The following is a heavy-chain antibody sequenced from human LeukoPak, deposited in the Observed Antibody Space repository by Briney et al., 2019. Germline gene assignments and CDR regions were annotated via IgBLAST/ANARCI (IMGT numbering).Heavy chain of an antibody. Sequence: SQTLSLTCSVSGDSIRNYYWSWIRQSAGKGLHWIGRFYINGRTNYTPSLQSRVSLSGDTSKNQLSLRLTSVTCADTPVYYCVRELRWRDASHYYYMDVWGRGTTVTVSS. V-gene: IGHV4-4*07. CDR3: VRELRWRDASHYYYMDV. CDR1: GDSIRNYY. CDR2: FYINGRT. D-gene: IGHD2-15*01. J-gene: IGHJ6*03.